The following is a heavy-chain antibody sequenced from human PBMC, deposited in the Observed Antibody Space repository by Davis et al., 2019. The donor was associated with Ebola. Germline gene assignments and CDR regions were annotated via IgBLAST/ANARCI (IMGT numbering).Heavy chain of an antibody. Sequence: GGSLRLSCAASGFTFSSYWMSWVRQAPGKGLEWVATIKQDGSEKYYVDSVKGRFTIPRDNAKNSLYLQMNSLRAEDTAVDYCARDQTIFGVLEWFDPWGQGTLVTVSS. D-gene: IGHD3-3*01. CDR1: GFTFSSYW. CDR3: ARDQTIFGVLEWFDP. V-gene: IGHV3-7*01. CDR2: IKQDGSEK. J-gene: IGHJ5*02.